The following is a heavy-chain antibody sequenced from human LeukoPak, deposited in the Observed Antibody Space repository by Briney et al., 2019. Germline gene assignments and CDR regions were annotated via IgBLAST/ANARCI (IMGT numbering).Heavy chain of an antibody. Sequence: GESLKISCEGSGYSFSSYWIGGVRQMRGKGLEWMGIIYPGDSDTRYTPSFQGQVTISADKSISTAYLPCSSLKASDTAMYYCTRRLGYSYGNDAFDIWGQGTMVTVSS. D-gene: IGHD5-18*01. CDR1: GYSFSSYW. V-gene: IGHV5-51*01. CDR3: TRRLGYSYGNDAFDI. J-gene: IGHJ3*02. CDR2: IYPGDSDT.